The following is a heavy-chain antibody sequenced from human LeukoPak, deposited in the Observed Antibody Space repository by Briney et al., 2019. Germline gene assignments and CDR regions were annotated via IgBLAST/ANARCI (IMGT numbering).Heavy chain of an antibody. CDR3: ARGGRWELPHFDY. CDR2: MNPNSGNT. J-gene: IGHJ4*02. CDR1: GYTFTSYD. V-gene: IGHV1-8*01. D-gene: IGHD1-26*01. Sequence: ASVTVSCKASGYTFTSYDINWVRQAPGQGLEWMGWMNPNSGNTDYAHKFQRRVTMTRNTSISTAYMELSSLRSEDTAVYYCARGGRWELPHFDYWGQGTLVTVSS.